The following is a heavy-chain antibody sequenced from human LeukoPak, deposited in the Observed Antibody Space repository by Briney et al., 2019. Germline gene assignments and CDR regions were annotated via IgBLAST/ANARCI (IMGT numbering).Heavy chain of an antibody. Sequence: SETLSLTCTVSGGSISSYYWGWIRQPPGKGLESIGYIHYSGSTNYNPSLKSRVTISLDTSKNHFSLRLRSVTAADTAVYFCARGRVSSSTYYSTYYYYFYMDVWGKGTTVTVSS. D-gene: IGHD3-22*01. CDR1: GGSISSYY. J-gene: IGHJ6*03. CDR2: IHYSGST. V-gene: IGHV4-59*13. CDR3: ARGRVSSSTYYSTYYYYFYMDV.